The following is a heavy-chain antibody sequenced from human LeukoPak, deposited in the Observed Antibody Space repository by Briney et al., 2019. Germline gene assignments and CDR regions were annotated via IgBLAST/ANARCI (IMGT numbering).Heavy chain of an antibody. Sequence: GGSLRLSCAASGFTFSSYGMHWVRQAPGKGLEWVAFIRYDGSNKYYADSVKGRFTISRDNSKNTLYLQMNSLRAEDTAVYYCAKEGIVVVPGPFDYWGQGTLVTVSS. CDR1: GFTFSSYG. D-gene: IGHD2-2*01. J-gene: IGHJ4*02. V-gene: IGHV3-30*02. CDR3: AKEGIVVVPGPFDY. CDR2: IRYDGSNK.